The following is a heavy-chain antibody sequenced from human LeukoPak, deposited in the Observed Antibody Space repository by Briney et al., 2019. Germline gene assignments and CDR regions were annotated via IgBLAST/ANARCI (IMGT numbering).Heavy chain of an antibody. V-gene: IGHV3-53*01. CDR2: IYSGGSI. D-gene: IGHD5-18*01. Sequence: PGGSLRLSCAVSGFTVSSNYMTWVRQAPGKGLEWVSVIYSGGSIYYADSVKGRFTISRDISKNTVDLQLNSLRAEDTAVYYCASGKETSMAQGYWGQGTLVTVSS. CDR1: GFTVSSNY. J-gene: IGHJ4*02. CDR3: ASGKETSMAQGY.